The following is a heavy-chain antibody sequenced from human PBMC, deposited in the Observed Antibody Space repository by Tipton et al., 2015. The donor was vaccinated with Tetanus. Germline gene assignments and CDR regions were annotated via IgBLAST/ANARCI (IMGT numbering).Heavy chain of an antibody. V-gene: IGHV4-34*01. D-gene: IGHD4-17*01. Sequence: TLSLTCAVFGGSFSGYYWNWIRQPPGKGLEWIGQIDHSGSTSYNPSLKSRVTISVDTSKNQFSLNLSSVTAADTAVYYCAGWETVTTKNNCWGQGTLVTVSS. CDR2: IDHSGST. CDR1: GGSFSGYY. CDR3: AGWETVTTKNNC. J-gene: IGHJ4*02.